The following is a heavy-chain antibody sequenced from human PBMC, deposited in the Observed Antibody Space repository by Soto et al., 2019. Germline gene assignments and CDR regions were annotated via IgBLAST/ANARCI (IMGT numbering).Heavy chain of an antibody. CDR2: INPNSGGT. CDR3: ARVSGYMDYYYYGMDV. J-gene: IGHJ6*02. CDR1: GYTFTGYY. D-gene: IGHD3-22*01. Sequence: ASVKVSCKASGYTFTGYYMHWVRQAPGQGLEWMGWINPNSGGTNYAQKFQGRVTMTRDTSISTAYMELSRLRSDDTAVYYCARVSGYMDYYYYGMDVWGQGTTVTVSS. V-gene: IGHV1-2*02.